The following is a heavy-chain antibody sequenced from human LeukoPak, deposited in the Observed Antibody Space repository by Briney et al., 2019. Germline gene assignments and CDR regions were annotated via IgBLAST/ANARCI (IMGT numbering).Heavy chain of an antibody. Sequence: PSGTLSLTCSVSGGSISTYYWSWIRQPPGKGLEWIGYVYYSGSTDYNPSLESRVTISVDTSKNQFSLKVNSVTAADTAVYYCARVRGYSHGYDAFDIWGQGTMVTVSS. V-gene: IGHV4-59*01. CDR3: ARVRGYSHGYDAFDI. CDR2: VYYSGST. D-gene: IGHD5-18*01. J-gene: IGHJ3*02. CDR1: GGSISTYY.